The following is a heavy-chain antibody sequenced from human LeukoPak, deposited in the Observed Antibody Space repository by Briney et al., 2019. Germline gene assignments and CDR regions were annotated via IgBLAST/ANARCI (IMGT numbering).Heavy chain of an antibody. D-gene: IGHD2-8*01. V-gene: IGHV3-30*02. CDR3: AKEDGDFDL. J-gene: IGHJ2*01. Sequence: TGGSLRLSCAASGFTFSNYAMHWVRQAPGKGLEWVAFISYNGRNKCYADSVKGRFTISRDNSKSTLYVQMNSLRAEDTALYYCAKEDGDFDLWGRGTLVTVSS. CDR2: ISYNGRNK. CDR1: GFTFSNYA.